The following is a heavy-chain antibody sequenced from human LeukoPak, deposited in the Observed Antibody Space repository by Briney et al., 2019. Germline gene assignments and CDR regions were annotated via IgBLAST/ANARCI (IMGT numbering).Heavy chain of an antibody. CDR2: IWYDGSNK. D-gene: IGHD5-24*01. J-gene: IGHJ1*01. CDR3: ARGDDDTDAEYLQH. V-gene: IGHV3-33*08. Sequence: GRSLRLSCAASGFTFSSYGMHWVRQAPGKGLEWVADIWYDGSNKYYGDSVKGRFTISRDNSKKTLYLQMNSLTAEDTAVYYCARGDDDTDAEYLQHCGHGALV. CDR1: GFTFSSYG.